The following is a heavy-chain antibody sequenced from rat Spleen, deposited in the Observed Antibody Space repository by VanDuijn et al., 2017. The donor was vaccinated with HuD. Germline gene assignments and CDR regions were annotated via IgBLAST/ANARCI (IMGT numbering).Heavy chain of an antibody. D-gene: IGHD1-4*01. CDR3: ARPNYPGFNYFDY. V-gene: IGHV5-7*01. CDR2: INYDGSRT. Sequence: EVQLVESGGGLVQPGGSLKLSCAASGFTFSDYYMAWVRQAPTKGLEWVATINYDGSRTDYRDSVKGRFTISRDNAKSTLYLQMDSLRSEDTATYYCARPNYPGFNYFDYWGQGVMVTVSS. CDR1: GFTFSDYY. J-gene: IGHJ2*01.